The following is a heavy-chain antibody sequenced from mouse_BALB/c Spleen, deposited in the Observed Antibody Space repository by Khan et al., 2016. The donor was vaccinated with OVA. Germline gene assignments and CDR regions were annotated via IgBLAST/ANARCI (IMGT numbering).Heavy chain of an antibody. Sequence: QIQLVQSGPELKKPGETVKISCKASGYTFTNYGMNWVKQAPGKGLKWMGWINTNTGEPTYAEEFKERFAFSLETSASTAYLQINNLKNEDTATYFCARGSYMYGSWFAYWGQGTLVTVSA. CDR1: GYTFTNYG. CDR3: ARGSYMYGSWFAY. CDR2: INTNTGEP. D-gene: IGHD2-14*01. J-gene: IGHJ3*01. V-gene: IGHV9-3*02.